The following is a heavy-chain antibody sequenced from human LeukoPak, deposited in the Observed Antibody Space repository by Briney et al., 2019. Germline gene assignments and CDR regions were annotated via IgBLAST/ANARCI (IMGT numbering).Heavy chain of an antibody. V-gene: IGHV3-23*01. CDR3: ARGPYGSKAFDI. Sequence: GGSLRLPCAASGFTFSSYAMSWVRQAPGKGLEWVSAISGSGGSTYYADSVKGRFTISRDNSKNTLYLQMGSLRAEDMAVYYCARGPYGSKAFDIWGQGTMVTVSS. D-gene: IGHD3-10*01. CDR2: ISGSGGST. CDR1: GFTFSSYA. J-gene: IGHJ3*02.